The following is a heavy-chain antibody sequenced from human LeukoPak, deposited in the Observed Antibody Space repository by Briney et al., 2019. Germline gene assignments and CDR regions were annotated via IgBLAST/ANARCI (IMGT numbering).Heavy chain of an antibody. J-gene: IGHJ4*02. CDR1: GGSFSGYY. V-gene: IGHV4-34*01. D-gene: IGHD6-19*01. CDR2: INHSGST. Sequence: SETLSLTCAVYGGSFSGYYWSWIRQPPGKGLEWIGEINHSGSTNYNPSLKSRVTISVDTSKNQFSLKLSSVTAADTAVYYCARDPGPYSSGWSLGYWGQGTLVTVSS. CDR3: ARDPGPYSSGWSLGY.